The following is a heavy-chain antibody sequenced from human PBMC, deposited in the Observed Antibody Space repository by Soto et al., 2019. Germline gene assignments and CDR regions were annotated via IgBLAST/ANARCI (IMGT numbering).Heavy chain of an antibody. CDR3: TTDREDMITFGGIIDPYYYYGMDV. V-gene: IGHV3-48*02. J-gene: IGHJ6*02. Sequence: GSLRLSCAVSGFSFSSYSMNWVRQAPGKGLEWVSYISSSSSTIHYADSVKGRFTISRDNAKNSLYLQMNSLRDEDTAVYYCTTDREDMITFGGIIDPYYYYGMDVWGQGT. CDR1: GFSFSSYS. CDR2: ISSSSSTI. D-gene: IGHD3-16*02.